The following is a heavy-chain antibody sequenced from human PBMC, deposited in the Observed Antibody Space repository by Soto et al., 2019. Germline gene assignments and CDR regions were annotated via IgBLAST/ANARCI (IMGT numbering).Heavy chain of an antibody. Sequence: SGPTLVNPTQTLTLTCTFSGFSLSTSGMCVSWIRQPPGKALEWLALIDWDDDKYYSTSLKTRLTIPKDTSKNQVVLTMTNMDPVDTATYYCARGMVTGDYNWFDPWGQGTLVTVSS. D-gene: IGHD5-18*01. V-gene: IGHV2-70*01. CDR2: IDWDDDK. J-gene: IGHJ5*02. CDR1: GFSLSTSGMC. CDR3: ARGMVTGDYNWFDP.